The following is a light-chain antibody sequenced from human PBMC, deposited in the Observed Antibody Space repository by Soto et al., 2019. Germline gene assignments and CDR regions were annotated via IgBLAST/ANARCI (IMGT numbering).Light chain of an antibody. CDR1: QSVDSNY. V-gene: IGKV3-20*01. J-gene: IGKJ1*01. CDR3: QQYGSLSWT. CDR2: GAS. Sequence: DIVLTQSPVTLSLSPGERATLSCGASQSVDSNYLAWYQQKPGQGPRILIFGASGRATGIPDRFSGSGSGTDFTLTISRLEPEDFAVYYCQQYGSLSWTFGEGTKVDIK.